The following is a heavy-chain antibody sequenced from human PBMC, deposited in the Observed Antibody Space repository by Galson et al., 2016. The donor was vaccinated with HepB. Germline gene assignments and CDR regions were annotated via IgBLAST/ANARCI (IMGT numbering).Heavy chain of an antibody. J-gene: IGHJ3*02. V-gene: IGHV3-23*01. CDR3: TKRVWGTHVTRLDTFDM. Sequence: SLRLSCAASGFTLGSFAVNWVRQAPGKGLEWISVISGGGDITEYADPVKGRFTISRDNSQNTLYLQMNNLRVEDTAVYYCTKRVWGTHVTRLDTFDMWGQGTMVTVSP. CDR1: GFTLGSFA. D-gene: IGHD1-26*01. CDR2: ISGGGDIT.